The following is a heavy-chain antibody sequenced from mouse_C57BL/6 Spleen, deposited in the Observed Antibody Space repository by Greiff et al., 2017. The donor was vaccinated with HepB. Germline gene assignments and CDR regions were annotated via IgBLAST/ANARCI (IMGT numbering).Heavy chain of an antibody. CDR3: ADGGFYGNSHWYFDV. Sequence: QVQLKHSGAELARPGASVKMSCKASGYTFTSYTMHWVKQRPGQGLEWIGYINPSSGYTKYNQKFKDKATLTADKSSSTAYMQLSSLTSEDSAVYYCADGGFYGNSHWYFDVWGTGTTVTVSS. CDR1: GYTFTSYT. J-gene: IGHJ1*03. CDR2: INPSSGYT. V-gene: IGHV1-4*01. D-gene: IGHD1-1*01.